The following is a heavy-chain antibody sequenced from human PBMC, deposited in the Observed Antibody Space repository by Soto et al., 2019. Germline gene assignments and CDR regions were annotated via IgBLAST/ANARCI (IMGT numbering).Heavy chain of an antibody. V-gene: IGHV3-33*01. J-gene: IGHJ1*01. D-gene: IGHD3-10*01. CDR3: ARDRGGAEPNDR. CDR1: GFTFSSYG. CDR2: IWMDGKEQ. Sequence: QVQLVESGGGVVQPGRSLRLSCAASGFTFSSYGRHWVRQAPGKGLEWVEVIWMDGKEQYYVDSVESGFTVSRDNPKNTLSPKMTRLRAEDTAGYHCARDRGGAEPNDRGGQGTLVSVSS.